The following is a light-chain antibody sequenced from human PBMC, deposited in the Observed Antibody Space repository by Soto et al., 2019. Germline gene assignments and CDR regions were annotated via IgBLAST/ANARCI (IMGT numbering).Light chain of an antibody. J-gene: IGKJ3*01. V-gene: IGKV3-20*01. CDR2: GAS. Sequence: EIVLMQSPDTLSLSPGERATLSCRASESISSHYIAWHQQKPGQAPSLLIFGASTSAAGIPDIFSGSWSGTDFTLTISRLEPEDFTGYYCKNRGDFPFTFGPGTKVDIK. CDR1: ESISSHY. CDR3: KNRGDFPFT.